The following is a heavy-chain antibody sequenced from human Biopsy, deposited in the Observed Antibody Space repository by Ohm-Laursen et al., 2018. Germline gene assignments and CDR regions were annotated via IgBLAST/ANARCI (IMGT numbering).Heavy chain of an antibody. V-gene: IGHV3-30*18. Sequence: SLRLSCAASGFSFNSYGMHWVRQAPGKGLEWVAFISYDGGKKYYGDSVNGRFSVSRDNSKSTLYLQMNSLRAEDTAVYYCAKTLGDSYGSRYFDYWGQGTLVTVSS. D-gene: IGHD5-18*01. J-gene: IGHJ4*02. CDR1: GFSFNSYG. CDR2: ISYDGGKK. CDR3: AKTLGDSYGSRYFDY.